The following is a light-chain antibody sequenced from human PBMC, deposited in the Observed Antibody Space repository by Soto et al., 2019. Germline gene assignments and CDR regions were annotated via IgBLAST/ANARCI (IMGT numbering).Light chain of an antibody. CDR2: GAS. CDR3: QQLNAFPLT. J-gene: IGKJ5*01. CDR1: QGTSSY. Sequence: DIQLTQSPSFLSASVGDRVTITCRASQGTSSYLAWFQQKPGRAPKLLIYGASTLQSGVRARFSGSGSGTEFTLTISNLQPEDFATYYCQQLNAFPLTFGQGTRLEIK. V-gene: IGKV1-9*01.